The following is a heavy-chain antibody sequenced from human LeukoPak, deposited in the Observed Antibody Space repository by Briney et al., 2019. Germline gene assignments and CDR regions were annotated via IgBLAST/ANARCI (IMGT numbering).Heavy chain of an antibody. CDR1: GFTFSSYG. V-gene: IGHV3-30*18. D-gene: IGHD1-26*01. Sequence: GGSLRLSCAASGFTFSSYGMHWVRQAPGKGLEWVAVISYDGSNKYHADSVKGRFTISRDNSKNTLYLQMNSLRAEDTAVYYCAKDGYLIGSGSYFDYWGQGTLVTVSS. CDR3: AKDGYLIGSGSYFDY. J-gene: IGHJ4*02. CDR2: ISYDGSNK.